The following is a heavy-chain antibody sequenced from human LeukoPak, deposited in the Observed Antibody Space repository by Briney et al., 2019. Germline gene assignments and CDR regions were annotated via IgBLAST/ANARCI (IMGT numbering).Heavy chain of an antibody. Sequence: GGSLRLSCAASGFTFSSYAMSWVRQAPGKGLEGVSAIRGSGGSTYYADSVKGRFTISRDNSKNTLYLQMNSLRAEDTAVYYCAKDAAGYCSSTSCFAFDYWGQGTLVTVSS. D-gene: IGHD2-2*01. CDR2: IRGSGGST. J-gene: IGHJ4*02. CDR3: AKDAAGYCSSTSCFAFDY. CDR1: GFTFSSYA. V-gene: IGHV3-23*01.